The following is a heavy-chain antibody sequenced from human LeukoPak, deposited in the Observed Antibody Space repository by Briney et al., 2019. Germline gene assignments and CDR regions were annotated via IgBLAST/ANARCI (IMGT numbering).Heavy chain of an antibody. CDR2: IKQDGSEK. V-gene: IGHV3-7*04. CDR3: AREGYYDILTGLDYGMDV. J-gene: IGHJ6*02. D-gene: IGHD3-9*01. CDR1: GFTFSSDW. Sequence: GGSLRLSCAASGFTFSSDWMSWVRQAPGKGLEWVANIKQDGSEKYYVDSVKGRFTISRDNAKNSLYLQMNSLGAEDTAVYYCAREGYYDILTGLDYGMDVWGQGTTVTVSS.